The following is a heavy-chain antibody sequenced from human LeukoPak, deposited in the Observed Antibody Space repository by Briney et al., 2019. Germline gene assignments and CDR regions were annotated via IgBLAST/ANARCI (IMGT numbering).Heavy chain of an antibody. J-gene: IGHJ3*02. CDR1: GYTLTELS. Sequence: ASVKVSCKVSGYTLTELSMHWVRQAPGKGLEWMGGFDPEDGETIYAQKFQGRVTMTEDTSTDTTYMELSSLRSEDTAVYYCATGRYSSGWPYEGAFDIWGQGTMVTVSS. D-gene: IGHD6-19*01. V-gene: IGHV1-24*01. CDR3: ATGRYSSGWPYEGAFDI. CDR2: FDPEDGET.